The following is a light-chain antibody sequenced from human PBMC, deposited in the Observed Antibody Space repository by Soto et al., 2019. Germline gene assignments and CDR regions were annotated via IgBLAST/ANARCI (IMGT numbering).Light chain of an antibody. J-gene: IGLJ1*01. CDR3: SSYTSDNSRV. Sequence: QSALTQPASVSGSPGQSITISCTGTSSDVGFYNYVSWYQQYPGKAPKLMIYEVSNRPSGVSNRFSGSRSGNTASLTISGLQAEDEADYYCSSYTSDNSRVFGTGTKLTVL. CDR1: SSDVGFYNY. CDR2: EVS. V-gene: IGLV2-14*01.